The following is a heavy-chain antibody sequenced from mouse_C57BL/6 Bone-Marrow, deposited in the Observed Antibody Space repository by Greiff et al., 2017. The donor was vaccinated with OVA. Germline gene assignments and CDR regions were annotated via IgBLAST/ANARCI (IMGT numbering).Heavy chain of an antibody. D-gene: IGHD1-1*01. V-gene: IGHV1-50*01. CDR1: GYTFTSYW. J-gene: IGHJ1*03. CDR2: IDPSDSYT. Sequence: VKLQQPGAELVKPGASVKLSCKASGYTFTSYWMQWVKQRPGQGLEWIGEIDPSDSYTNYNQKFKGKATLTVDTSSSTAYMQLSSLTSEDSAVYYCARDGYGSSYWYFDVWGTGTTVTVSS. CDR3: ARDGYGSSYWYFDV.